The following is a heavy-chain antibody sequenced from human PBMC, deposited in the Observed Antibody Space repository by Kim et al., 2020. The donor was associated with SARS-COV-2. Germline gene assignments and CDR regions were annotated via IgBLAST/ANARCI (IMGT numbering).Heavy chain of an antibody. V-gene: IGHV3-23*01. CDR2: T. CDR3: AKDRGSYGMDV. J-gene: IGHJ6*02. D-gene: IGHD3-16*01. Sequence: TYYDDSVRGRFTISGDNAKKTLYLQMNSLRAEDTAVYDCAKDRGSYGMDVWGQGTTVTVSS.